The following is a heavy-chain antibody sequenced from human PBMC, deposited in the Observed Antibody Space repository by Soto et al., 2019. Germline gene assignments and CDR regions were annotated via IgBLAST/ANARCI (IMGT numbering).Heavy chain of an antibody. Sequence: PGESLKISCNGSGYSFTSYWIAWVRQMPGKGLECMGIIYPGDSDTRYSPSFQGQVTISVDKSINTAYLQWSSLRASDTAIYYCARHGELSSMTNYFDSWGQGALVTVSS. CDR1: GYSFTSYW. CDR3: ARHGELSSMTNYFDS. D-gene: IGHD3-10*01. CDR2: IYPGDSDT. V-gene: IGHV5-51*01. J-gene: IGHJ4*02.